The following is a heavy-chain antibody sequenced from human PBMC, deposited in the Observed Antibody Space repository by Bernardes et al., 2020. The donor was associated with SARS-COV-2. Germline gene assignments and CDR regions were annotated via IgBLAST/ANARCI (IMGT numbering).Heavy chain of an antibody. V-gene: IGHV3-23*01. Sequence: GGSLRLSCAASGCTFSSYAMTWVRQAPGKGLEWVSAITGSDDTTYYADSLKGRFTISRDNSKNTLYLHMNSLRAEDTAVYYCSKERRYNSAWYPIQFDYWGQGTLVTVSS. CDR1: GCTFSSYA. CDR2: ITGSDDTT. CDR3: SKERRYNSAWYPIQFDY. J-gene: IGHJ4*02. D-gene: IGHD6-19*01.